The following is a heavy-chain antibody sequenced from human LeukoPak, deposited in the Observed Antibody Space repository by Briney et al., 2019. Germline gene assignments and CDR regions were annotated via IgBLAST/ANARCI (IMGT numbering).Heavy chain of an antibody. CDR3: AKGRTVRGVIALWY. V-gene: IGHV3-23*01. J-gene: IGHJ4*02. Sequence: GGSLRLSCAASGFTFSSYAMSWVRQAPGKGLEWASGISGSGDSTYYADSVKGRFTISRDNSKNTLYLQVNSLRAEDTAVYYCAKGRTVRGVIALWYWGQGTLVTVSS. D-gene: IGHD3-10*01. CDR1: GFTFSSYA. CDR2: ISGSGDST.